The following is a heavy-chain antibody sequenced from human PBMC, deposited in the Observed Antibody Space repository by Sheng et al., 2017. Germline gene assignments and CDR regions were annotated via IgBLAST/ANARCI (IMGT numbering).Heavy chain of an antibody. CDR1: GYSISSGYY. V-gene: IGHV4-38-2*02. J-gene: IGHJ5*02. Sequence: QVQLQESGPGLVKPSETLSLTCTVSGYSISSGYYWGWIRQPPGKGLEWIGSIYHSGSTYYNPSLKSRVTISVDTSKNQFSLKLSSVTAADTAVYYCARDREYGSGSYYNVGWFDPVGPG. D-gene: IGHD3-10*01. CDR2: IYHSGST. CDR3: ARDREYGSGSYYNVGWFDP.